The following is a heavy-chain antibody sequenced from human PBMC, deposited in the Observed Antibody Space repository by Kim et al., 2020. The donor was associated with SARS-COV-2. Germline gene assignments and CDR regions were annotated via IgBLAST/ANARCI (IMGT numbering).Heavy chain of an antibody. V-gene: IGHV4-59*01. Sequence: SETLSLTCTVSGGSISRYYWSWIRQPPGKGLEWIGYMYYSGSTNYNPSLKSRVIISVDTSKSQFSLKLSSVTAADTAVYYCAKSFSSSLDWYFDVWGRGTLAT. CDR2: MYYSGST. J-gene: IGHJ2*01. CDR1: GGSISRYY. D-gene: IGHD2-2*01. CDR3: AKSFSSSLDWYFDV.